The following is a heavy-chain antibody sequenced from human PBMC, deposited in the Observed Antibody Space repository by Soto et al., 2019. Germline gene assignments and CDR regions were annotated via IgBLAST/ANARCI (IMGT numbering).Heavy chain of an antibody. V-gene: IGHV1-18*01. CDR2: INVYNGNT. CDR1: GYTFTNYG. D-gene: IGHD3-10*01. J-gene: IGHJ5*02. Sequence: QVQLVQSGGEVKKPGASVKVSCKASGYTFTNYGSSWVRQAPGQGLEWMGWINVYNGNTKYAQKVQGRVTMTTDTSASTAYMELRSLRSDDTAVYYCARGVGSGSYYNQYNWFDPWGQGTLVTVSS. CDR3: ARGVGSGSYYNQYNWFDP.